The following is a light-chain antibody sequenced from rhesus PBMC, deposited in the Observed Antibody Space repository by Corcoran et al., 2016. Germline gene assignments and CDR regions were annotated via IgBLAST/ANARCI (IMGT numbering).Light chain of an antibody. V-gene: IGKV3-24*04. CDR1: QSVGSY. Sequence: ETVVTQSPATLSLSPGERATLSCRASQSVGSYLAWYQQKPGQAPRLLSYGASSRATGIPDRFSGSGSGTDFTLTISSLEPEDVGVYYCQQSGNLYSFGQGTKLEIK. CDR2: GAS. J-gene: IGKJ2*01. CDR3: QQSGNLYS.